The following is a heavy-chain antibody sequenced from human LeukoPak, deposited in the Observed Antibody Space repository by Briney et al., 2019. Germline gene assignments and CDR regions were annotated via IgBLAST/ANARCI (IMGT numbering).Heavy chain of an antibody. CDR3: ARDNSGPQN. V-gene: IGHV3-7*05. D-gene: IGHD1-26*01. Sequence: PGGSLRLSCEASGFTFSNYWMSWVRQVPGKGLEWVANINQDAGGKYYVDSVKGRFTISRENAKSSLYLQMNSLRVEDTAVYYCARDNSGPQNWGQGTLVTVSS. CDR1: GFTFSNYW. J-gene: IGHJ4*02. CDR2: INQDAGGK.